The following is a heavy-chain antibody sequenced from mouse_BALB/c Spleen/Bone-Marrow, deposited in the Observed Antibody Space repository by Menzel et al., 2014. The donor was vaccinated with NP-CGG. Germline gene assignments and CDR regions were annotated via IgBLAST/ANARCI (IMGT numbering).Heavy chain of an antibody. V-gene: IGHV1-37*01. Sequence: EVQGVESGPELVKPGASVKLSCRASGFSFTDYFINWVKQSHGKSLEWIGRIHPYNGDTFYNQKFKVKATLTVDKSSNTARMELLSLTSEDSAVYYCGRYGNDAMDFWGQGTSVTVSS. CDR3: GRYGNDAMDF. J-gene: IGHJ4*01. CDR1: GFSFTDYF. CDR2: IHPYNGDT. D-gene: IGHD2-2*01.